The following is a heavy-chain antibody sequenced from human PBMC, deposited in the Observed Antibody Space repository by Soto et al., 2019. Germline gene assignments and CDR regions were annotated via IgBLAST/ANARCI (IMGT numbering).Heavy chain of an antibody. CDR3: ARGGRIVDTGIGYYYYHAIDV. Sequence: ASVKVSCKASGYTFTSYYIHWVRQAPGQGLEWMGIVNPTGDTASYAQKLQGRVTMTRDTSTGTAYMELGSLRSEDTAVYYCARGGRIVDTGIGYYYYHAIDVWGQGTTVTVSS. D-gene: IGHD5-18*01. CDR1: GYTFTSYY. V-gene: IGHV1-46*01. CDR2: VNPTGDTA. J-gene: IGHJ6*02.